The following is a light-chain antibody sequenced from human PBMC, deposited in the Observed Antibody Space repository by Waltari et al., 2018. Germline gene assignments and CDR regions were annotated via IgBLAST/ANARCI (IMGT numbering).Light chain of an antibody. V-gene: IGLV3-1*01. Sequence: SYELTQPPSVSVSPGPTASITCFGDKLGDKYACWYQQKPGQSPVLVIYQDIKRPSGIPERFSGSISGNTATLTISGTQAMDEADYYCQAWDSSTVVFGGGTKLTVL. CDR2: QDI. CDR3: QAWDSSTVV. J-gene: IGLJ2*01. CDR1: KLGDKY.